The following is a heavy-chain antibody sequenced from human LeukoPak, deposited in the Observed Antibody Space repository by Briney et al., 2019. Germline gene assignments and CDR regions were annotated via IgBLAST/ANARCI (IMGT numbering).Heavy chain of an antibody. CDR1: GFTFSSYG. V-gene: IGHV3-30*02. CDR2: IRYDGSNK. CDR3: ANGWQPNSYYYYMDV. Sequence: GGSLRLSCAASGFTFSSYGMHWVRQAPGKGLEWVAFIRYDGSNKYYADSVKGRFTISRDNSKNTLYLQMNSLRAEDTAVYYCANGWQPNSYYYYMDVWGKGTTVTVSS. D-gene: IGHD2-15*01. J-gene: IGHJ6*03.